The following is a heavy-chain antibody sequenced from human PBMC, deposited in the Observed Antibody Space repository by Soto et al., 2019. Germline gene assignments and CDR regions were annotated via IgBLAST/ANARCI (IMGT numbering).Heavy chain of an antibody. CDR2: ISYDGSNK. Sequence: SLRLSCAASGFTFSSYGMHWVRQAPGQGLEWVAVISYDGSNKKYVDSVKGRFSISRDNSKNTVYLQMNSLRAEDSGVYYCAKDPLLDYWGQGTLVTVSS. J-gene: IGHJ4*02. CDR3: AKDPLLDY. CDR1: GFTFSSYG. D-gene: IGHD2-15*01. V-gene: IGHV3-30*18.